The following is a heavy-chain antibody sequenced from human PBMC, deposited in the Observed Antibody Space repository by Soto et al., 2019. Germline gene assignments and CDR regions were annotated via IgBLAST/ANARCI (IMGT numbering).Heavy chain of an antibody. J-gene: IGHJ3*02. D-gene: IGHD3-22*01. CDR1: GFTFSGYA. CDR2: VSYDGAKK. Sequence: QVQLVESGGGVVQPGRSLRLSCEASGFTFSGYAIHWVRQAPGKGLEWVAVVSYDGAKKNYADSVKGRFTISRDNSRKRLKVKRIGLRAGETAVYYCLRGVYYDSSVYQGTAFEIWAKGQWSPSLQ. V-gene: IGHV3-30-3*01. CDR3: LRGVYYDSSVYQGTAFEI.